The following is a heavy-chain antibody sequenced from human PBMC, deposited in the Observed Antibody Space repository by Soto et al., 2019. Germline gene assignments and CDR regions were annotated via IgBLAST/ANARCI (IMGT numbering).Heavy chain of an antibody. CDR1: RSTFSNHN. V-gene: IGHV3-30*03. D-gene: IGHD1-20*01. CDR2: ISHDGTQK. CDR3: AAEGIRAKRRGFEH. J-gene: IGHJ4*02. Sequence: QLQLVESGGGVVQPGRSLRLSCAASRSTFSNHNMHWVRQAPGKGLEWVASISHDGTQKYNIDSVRGRLTVSRDNSENTLYLQMNYLRFEDTAIYHCAAEGIRAKRRGFEHWGQGTLVSVSS.